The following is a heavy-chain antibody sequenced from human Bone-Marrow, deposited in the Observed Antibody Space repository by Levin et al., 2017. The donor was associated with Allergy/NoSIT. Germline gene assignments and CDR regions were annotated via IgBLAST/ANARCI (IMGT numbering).Heavy chain of an antibody. Sequence: LSLTCAASGFAVNRFSVNWVRQAPGKGLDWVSVIYSDTTGSSTYYSDSVKGRVTISRDKSKNTLDLQMNSLRAEDTAIYYCVRGQGGKGFDYWGQGTLVTVSS. CDR1: GFAVNRFS. D-gene: IGHD4-23*01. CDR2: IYSDTTGSST. CDR3: VRGQGGKGFDY. V-gene: IGHV3-66*01. J-gene: IGHJ4*02.